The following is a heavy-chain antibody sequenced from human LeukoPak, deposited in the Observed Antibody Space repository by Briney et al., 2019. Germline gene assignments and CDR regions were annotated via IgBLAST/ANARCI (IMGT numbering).Heavy chain of an antibody. CDR1: GFTVSNNY. D-gene: IGHD3-16*01. V-gene: IGHV3-53*01. CDR2: IYSGGST. Sequence: GGSLRLSCAASGFTVSNNYMSWVRQAPGKGLEWVSVIYSGGSTYYTDSAKGRFTISRDTSKNTLYLQMNSLRAEDTAVYYCAAQGVFSHGGYWGQGTLVTVSS. CDR3: AAQGVFSHGGY. J-gene: IGHJ4*02.